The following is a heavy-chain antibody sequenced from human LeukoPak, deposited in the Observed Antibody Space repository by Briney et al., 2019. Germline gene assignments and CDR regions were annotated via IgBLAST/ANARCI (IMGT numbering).Heavy chain of an antibody. J-gene: IGHJ4*02. CDR1: GFTFSSYG. CDR3: ARVGIHLWTRIDS. CDR2: ISGSGGST. D-gene: IGHD5-18*01. Sequence: PGGSLRLSCAASGFTFSSYGMSWVRQAPGKWLEWVSAISGSGGSTYYADSMKGRFTISRDNSKKTLYLQMNSLRAEDTAVYYCARVGIHLWTRIDSWGQGTLVTVSS. V-gene: IGHV3-23*01.